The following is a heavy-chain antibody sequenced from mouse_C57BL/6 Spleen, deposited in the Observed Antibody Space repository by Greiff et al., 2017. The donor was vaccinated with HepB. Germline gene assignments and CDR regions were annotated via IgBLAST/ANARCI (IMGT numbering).Heavy chain of an antibody. CDR3: ARWGTTVVAKGAMDY. CDR2: IYPRSGNT. Sequence: QVQLQQSGAELARPGASVKLSCKASGYTFTSYGISWVKQRTGQGLEWIGEIYPRSGNTYYNEKFKGKATLTADKSSSTAYMELRSRTSEDSAVYFCARWGTTVVAKGAMDYWGQGTSVTVSS. J-gene: IGHJ4*01. CDR1: GYTFTSYG. D-gene: IGHD1-1*01. V-gene: IGHV1-81*01.